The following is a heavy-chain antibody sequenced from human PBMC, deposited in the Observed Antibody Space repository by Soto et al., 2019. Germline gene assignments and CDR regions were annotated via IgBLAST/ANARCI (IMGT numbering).Heavy chain of an antibody. CDR1: GFTFSGYY. J-gene: IGHJ5*02. CDR2: ISSSGSTI. CDR3: ARDPRTTVTTTLGWFDP. Sequence: QVQLVESGGGLVKPGGSLRLSCAASGFTFSGYYMSWIRQAPGKGLEWVSYISSSGSTIYYADSVKGRFTISRDNTKNSLYQQMNSMRAEDTAVYYCARDPRTTVTTTLGWFDPWGQGTLVTVSS. D-gene: IGHD4-4*01. V-gene: IGHV3-11*01.